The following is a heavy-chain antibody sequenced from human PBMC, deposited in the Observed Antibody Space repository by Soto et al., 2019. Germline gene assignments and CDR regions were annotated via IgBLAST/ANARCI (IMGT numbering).Heavy chain of an antibody. CDR3: ARGDYYGSGSSFAVDY. J-gene: IGHJ4*02. V-gene: IGHV4-59*01. CDR2: IYYSGST. Sequence: QVQLQESGPGLVKPSETLSLTCTVSGGSISSYYWSWIRQPPGKGLEWIGYIYYSGSTNYNPSLKSLVTIPVDTSKNQFSLKLSSVTAADTAVYYCARGDYYGSGSSFAVDYWGQGTLVTVSS. CDR1: GGSISSYY. D-gene: IGHD3-10*01.